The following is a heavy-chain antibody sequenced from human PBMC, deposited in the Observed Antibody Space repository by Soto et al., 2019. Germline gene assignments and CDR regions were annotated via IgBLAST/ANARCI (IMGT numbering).Heavy chain of an antibody. J-gene: IGHJ3*01. CDR3: GGCGSWPDAFDF. CDR2: ISYDGSNK. Sequence: QVQLVESGGGVVQPGRSLRLSCAASGFTFSSYGMHWVRQAPGKELEWEAVISYDGSNKYYADSVKGRFTISRDNSKNTLYLHMNILRAGEAAEYYCGGCGSWPDAFDFWGQGTMVTVSS. V-gene: IGHV3-30*03. D-gene: IGHD2-15*01. CDR1: GFTFSSYG.